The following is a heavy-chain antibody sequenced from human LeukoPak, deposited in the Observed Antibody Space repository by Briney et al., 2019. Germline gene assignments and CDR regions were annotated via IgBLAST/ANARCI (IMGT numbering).Heavy chain of an antibody. V-gene: IGHV1-69*13. D-gene: IGHD2-15*01. CDR3: TRDSPEYCSAGSCSLDY. Sequence: GASVKVSCKASGGTFSSYAISWVRQAPGQGLEWMGGIIPIFGTANYAQKFQGRVTITADESTSTAYMELSSLRSEDTAVYYCTRDSPEYCSAGSCSLDYWGQGTLVTVSS. CDR2: IIPIFGTA. CDR1: GGTFSSYA. J-gene: IGHJ4*02.